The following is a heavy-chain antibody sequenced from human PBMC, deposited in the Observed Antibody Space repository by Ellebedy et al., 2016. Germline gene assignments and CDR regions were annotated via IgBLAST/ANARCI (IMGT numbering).Heavy chain of an antibody. Sequence: ASVKVSCKVSGYFLSELSMHWVRQAPGKGLEWMGGYDSEDGTTFYAQMFEDRVIMTEDTATDTAYMELSSLKSGDTAIYFCATKTRGANDAFDVWGQGTVATVSS. D-gene: IGHD1-26*01. J-gene: IGHJ3*01. V-gene: IGHV1-24*01. CDR2: YDSEDGTT. CDR3: ATKTRGANDAFDV. CDR1: GYFLSELS.